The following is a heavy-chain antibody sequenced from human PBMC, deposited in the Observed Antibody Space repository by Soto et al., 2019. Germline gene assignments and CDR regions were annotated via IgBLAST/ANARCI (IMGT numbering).Heavy chain of an antibody. V-gene: IGHV4-31*03. CDR1: GGSLSSGGYY. D-gene: IGHD1-7*01. Sequence: TLSLTCTVSGGSLSSGGYYWSWIRQHPGKGLEWIGYIYYSGSTYYNPSLKSRVTISVDTSKNQFSLKLSSVTAADTAVYYCARDRITGTTKWFDPWGQGTLVTVSS. CDR3: ARDRITGTTKWFDP. CDR2: IYYSGST. J-gene: IGHJ5*02.